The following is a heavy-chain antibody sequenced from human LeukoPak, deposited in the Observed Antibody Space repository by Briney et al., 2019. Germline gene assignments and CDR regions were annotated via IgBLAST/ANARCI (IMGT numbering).Heavy chain of an antibody. J-gene: IGHJ3*02. V-gene: IGHV4-4*07. CDR2: IYTSGTT. D-gene: IGHD3-22*01. Sequence: TSETLSLTCTVSGGSISNYYWSWIRQPAGKGLEWIGRIYTSGTTDYNPSLKSRVNMSADTSKNQFSLKVTSVTAADTAVYYCARVGGYPLGAFDIWGQGTMVTVSS. CDR1: GGSISNYY. CDR3: ARVGGYPLGAFDI.